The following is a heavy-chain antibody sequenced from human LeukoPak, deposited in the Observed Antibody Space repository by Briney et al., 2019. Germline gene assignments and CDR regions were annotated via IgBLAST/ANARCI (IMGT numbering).Heavy chain of an antibody. CDR1: GFTLSSFS. D-gene: IGHD2-2*01. J-gene: IGHJ4*02. CDR3: ARGGRTPFDY. Sequence: GGSLRLSCAVSGFTLSSFSMSWVRQAPGKGLEWVANLKEDESEKYYVDSVKGRFTISRDNSKNTLYLQMNSLRAEDTAIYYCARGGRTPFDYWGQGTLVTVSS. V-gene: IGHV3-7*04. CDR2: LKEDESEK.